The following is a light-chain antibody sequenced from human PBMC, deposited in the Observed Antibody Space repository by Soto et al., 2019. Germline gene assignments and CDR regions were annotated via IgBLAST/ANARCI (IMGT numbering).Light chain of an antibody. CDR1: INDVGAYNY. V-gene: IGLV2-14*01. CDR2: DVN. J-gene: IGLJ1*01. Sequence: QSVLTQPASVSGSPGQSITISCTGTINDVGAYNYVSWYQQRPGSAPQLILFDVNNRPSGTSNHFSGSKSGHTAYLTISALQSDDEAIYHCSSYTSSYTLVFGSGTKLTVL. CDR3: SSYTSSYTLV.